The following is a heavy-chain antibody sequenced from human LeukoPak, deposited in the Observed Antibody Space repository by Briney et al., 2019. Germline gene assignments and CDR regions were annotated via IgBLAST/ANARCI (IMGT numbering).Heavy chain of an antibody. Sequence: GGSLRLSCVGSGFTFSTYWMSWVRQAPGKGLEWVSSISSSSSYIYYADSVKGRFTISRDNAKNSLYLQMNSLRAEDTAVYYCARDLVGDAFDIWGQGTMVTVSS. CDR2: ISSSSSYI. D-gene: IGHD3-9*01. J-gene: IGHJ3*02. V-gene: IGHV3-21*01. CDR3: ARDLVGDAFDI. CDR1: GFTFSTYW.